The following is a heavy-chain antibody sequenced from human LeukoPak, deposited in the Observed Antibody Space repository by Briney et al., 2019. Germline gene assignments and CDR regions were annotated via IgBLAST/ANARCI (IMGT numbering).Heavy chain of an antibody. CDR2: ISYDGSNK. J-gene: IGHJ4*02. CDR3: ASNPGYSSSWEEYYFDY. Sequence: GGSLRLSCAASGFSFSSYAMHRVRQAPGKGLEWVAVISYDGSNKYYADSVKGRFTISRDNSKNTLYLQMNSLRAEDTAVYYCASNPGYSSSWEEYYFDYWGQGTLVTVSS. CDR1: GFSFSSYA. D-gene: IGHD6-13*01. V-gene: IGHV3-30-3*01.